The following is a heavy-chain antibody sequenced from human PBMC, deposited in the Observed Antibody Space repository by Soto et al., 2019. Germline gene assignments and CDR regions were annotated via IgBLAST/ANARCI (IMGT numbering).Heavy chain of an antibody. Sequence: PSETLSLTCTVSGGSISSSSYYWGWIRQPPGKGLEWIGSIYYSGSTYYNPSLKSRVTISVDTSKNQFSLKLSSVTAADTAVYYCARHGQLVVPAAIDYWGQGTLVTVSS. CDR2: IYYSGST. D-gene: IGHD2-2*02. V-gene: IGHV4-39*01. CDR3: ARHGQLVVPAAIDY. CDR1: GGSISSSSYY. J-gene: IGHJ4*02.